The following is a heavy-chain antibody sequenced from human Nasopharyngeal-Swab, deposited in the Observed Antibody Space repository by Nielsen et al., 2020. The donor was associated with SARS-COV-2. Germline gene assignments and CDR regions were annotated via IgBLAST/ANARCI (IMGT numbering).Heavy chain of an antibody. CDR2: IIPIFGTA. V-gene: IGHV1-69*06. D-gene: IGHD5-18*01. CDR3: ARSRYAGYSYGLGYYYYMDV. Sequence: PVKVSCKASGGTFSSYAISWVRQAPGQGLEWMGGIIPIFGTANYAQKFQGRVTITADKSTSTAYMELSSLRSEDTAVYYCARSRYAGYSYGLGYYYYMDVWGKGTTVTVSS. CDR1: GGTFSSYA. J-gene: IGHJ6*03.